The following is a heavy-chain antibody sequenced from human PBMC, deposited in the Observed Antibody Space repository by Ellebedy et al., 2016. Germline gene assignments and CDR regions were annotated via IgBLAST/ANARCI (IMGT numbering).Heavy chain of an antibody. CDR1: GFTFSSYG. D-gene: IGHD1-26*01. Sequence: GESLKISXAASGFTFSSYGMHWVRQAPGKGLEWVAVIWYDGSKKYYADSVKGRFTISRDNSKNTLYLQMNSLRAEDTAVYYCAKDRMGAILGFDSWGQGTLVTVSS. J-gene: IGHJ4*02. CDR3: AKDRMGAILGFDS. V-gene: IGHV3-33*06. CDR2: IWYDGSKK.